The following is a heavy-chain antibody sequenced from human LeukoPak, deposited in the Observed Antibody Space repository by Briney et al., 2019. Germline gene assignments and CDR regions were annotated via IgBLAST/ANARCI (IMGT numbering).Heavy chain of an antibody. CDR2: ISSSSSTI. V-gene: IGHV3-48*01. J-gene: IGHJ4*02. D-gene: IGHD3-3*01. CDR1: GLTFSNYN. Sequence: PGGSLRLSCAASGLTFSNYNMNWVRQAPGKGLEWVSYISSSSSTIYYADSVKGRFTISRDNSKNTLYLQMNSLRAEDTAVYYCAKAPDLYDFWSGYPEYYFDYWGQGTLVTVSS. CDR3: AKAPDLYDFWSGYPEYYFDY.